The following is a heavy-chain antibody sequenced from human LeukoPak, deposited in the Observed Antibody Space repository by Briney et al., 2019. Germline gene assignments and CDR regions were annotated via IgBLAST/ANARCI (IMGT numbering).Heavy chain of an antibody. Sequence: GGSLRLSCAASGXTFSSHSINWVRQAPGKGLEWIATMTVTNKIYYADSVKGRFTISRDNAENSVYLQMNSLRDEDTAVYSCARAQTLFWEFDGFDIWGRGTKVTVSS. CDR2: MTVTNKI. CDR3: ARAQTLFWEFDGFDI. V-gene: IGHV3-69-1*01. D-gene: IGHD3-3*01. J-gene: IGHJ3*02. CDR1: GXTFSSHS.